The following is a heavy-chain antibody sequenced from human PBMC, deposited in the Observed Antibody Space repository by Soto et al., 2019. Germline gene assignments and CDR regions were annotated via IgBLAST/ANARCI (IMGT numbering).Heavy chain of an antibody. D-gene: IGHD5-12*01. CDR2: ISGSVGST. CDR1: GFTFSSYA. CDR3: AKAPDIVATISFDY. Sequence: PGGSLRLSCAASGFTFSSYAMSWVRQAPGKGLEWVSAISGSVGSTYYADSVKGRFTISTDNSKNTLYLQMNSLRAEDTAVYYCAKAPDIVATISFDYSGQGTLVTVSS. J-gene: IGHJ4*02. V-gene: IGHV3-23*01.